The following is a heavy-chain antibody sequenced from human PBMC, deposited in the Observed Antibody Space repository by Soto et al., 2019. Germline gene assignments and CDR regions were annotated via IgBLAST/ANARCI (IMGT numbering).Heavy chain of an antibody. CDR3: AISTVVNPINFNY. V-gene: IGHV4-59*01. Sequence: QVQLQESGPGLVKPSETLSLTCTVSGGSISSYYWSWIRQPPGKGLEWIGYIYYSGSTNHNPSLKSRVNRSLDTSKNTLSLKLSSVTAADTAVYDCAISTVVNPINFNYRGQGTLLTVSS. D-gene: IGHD4-17*01. J-gene: IGHJ4*02. CDR1: GGSISSYY. CDR2: IYYSGST.